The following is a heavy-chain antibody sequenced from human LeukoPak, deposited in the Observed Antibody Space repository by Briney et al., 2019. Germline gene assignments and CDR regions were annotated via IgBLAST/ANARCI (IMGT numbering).Heavy chain of an antibody. CDR3: ARLSFGGTYFDY. V-gene: IGHV5-51*01. J-gene: IGHJ4*02. CDR1: GYSFTRHW. CDR2: IYPGDSDN. Sequence: GESLKISCKGSGYSFTRHWIGWVRQMSGKGLEWMGIIYPGDSDNRYSPSFQGQVTISADKSISTAYLQWSSLKASDTAMYCCARLSFGGTYFDYWGQGTLVTVSS. D-gene: IGHD3-16*01.